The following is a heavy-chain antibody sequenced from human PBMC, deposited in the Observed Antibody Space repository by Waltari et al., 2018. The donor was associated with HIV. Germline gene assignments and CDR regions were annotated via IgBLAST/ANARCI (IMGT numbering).Heavy chain of an antibody. CDR1: GFTFGVFA. J-gene: IGHJ4*02. D-gene: IGHD3-22*01. V-gene: IGHV3-49*04. Sequence: EVQLVESGGTLVQPGRSLRLSCSSSGFTFGVFAILWVRQSPGKGLEWVGLIRTKTYGGTTEYAASVKGRFTISRDDSRSIAYLQMNSLKTADTAVYFCSRQHDSSGYYTRGLFYFDYWGQGNLVTVSS. CDR3: SRQHDSSGYYTRGLFYFDY. CDR2: IRTKTYGGTT.